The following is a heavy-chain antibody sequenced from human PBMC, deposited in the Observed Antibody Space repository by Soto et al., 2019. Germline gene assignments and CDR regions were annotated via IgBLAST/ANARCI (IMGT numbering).Heavy chain of an antibody. J-gene: IGHJ4*02. D-gene: IGHD2-2*01. Sequence: QITLNESGPTLVKPTQTLTLTCTFSGFSLSTRDVGVGWIRQPPGEALEWLGVVYWDESKTYSPSLESRLTITKDTSKNQVVLRMTKMDPVDTATYYCAHCRGGVASFWGQGTLVTVSS. V-gene: IGHV2-5*02. CDR3: AHCRGGVASF. CDR1: GFSLSTRDVG. CDR2: VYWDESK.